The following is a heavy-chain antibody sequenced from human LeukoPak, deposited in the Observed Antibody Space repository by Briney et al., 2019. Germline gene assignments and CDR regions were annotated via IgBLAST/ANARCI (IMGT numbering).Heavy chain of an antibody. V-gene: IGHV1-18*01. CDR1: GYTFTSYG. CDR3: ARVYRYSSSWYGFYNWFDP. D-gene: IGHD6-13*01. Sequence: GASVKVSCKASGYTFTSYGISWVRQAPGQGLEWMGWIGAYNGNTNYAQKLQGRVTMTTDTSTSTAYMELRSLRSDDTAVYYCARVYRYSSSWYGFYNWFDPWGQGTLVTVSS. J-gene: IGHJ5*02. CDR2: IGAYNGNT.